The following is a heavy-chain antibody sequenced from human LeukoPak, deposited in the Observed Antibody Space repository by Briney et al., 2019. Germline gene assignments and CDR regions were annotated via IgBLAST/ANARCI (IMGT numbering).Heavy chain of an antibody. Sequence: GGSLRLSCAASGFTFRTYWMHWVRQAPGKGLMWVSHIDYDGCRTNYADSVKGRFTISRDNAKNTLYLQMNSLRAEDTAVYYCARDLYGDYDYWGQGTLVTVSS. CDR2: IDYDGCRT. CDR3: ARDLYGDYDY. D-gene: IGHD4-17*01. V-gene: IGHV3-74*01. J-gene: IGHJ4*02. CDR1: GFTFRTYW.